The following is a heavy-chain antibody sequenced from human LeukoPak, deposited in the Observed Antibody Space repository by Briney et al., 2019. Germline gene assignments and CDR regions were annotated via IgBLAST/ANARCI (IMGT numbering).Heavy chain of an antibody. J-gene: IGHJ4*02. CDR1: GFTFGSYA. D-gene: IGHD1-14*01. V-gene: IGHV3-66*01. CDR3: ARERPDSRNLDS. CDR2: TYSGDTT. Sequence: SGGSLRLSCAASGFTFGSYAMSWVRQAPGKGLEWVSITYSGDTTYYADSVRGRFIISRGDSKNTLSLQMNDLRVEDTAVYYCARERPDSRNLDSWGRGALVTVSS.